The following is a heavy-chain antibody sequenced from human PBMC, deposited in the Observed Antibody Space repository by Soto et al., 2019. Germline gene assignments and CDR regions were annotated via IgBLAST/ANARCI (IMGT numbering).Heavy chain of an antibody. CDR2: IIPIFGTA. D-gene: IGHD6-6*01. CDR1: GGTFSSYA. J-gene: IGHJ5*02. CDR3: ARDPYSSSADPSRRTKRWFDP. V-gene: IGHV1-69*12. Sequence: QVQLVQSGAEVKKPGSSVKVSCKASGGTFSSYAISWVRQAPGQGLEWMGGIIPIFGTANYAQKFQGRVTITADESTXXAXMXXSSLRSEDTAVYYCARDPYSSSADPSRRTKRWFDPWGQGTLVTVSS.